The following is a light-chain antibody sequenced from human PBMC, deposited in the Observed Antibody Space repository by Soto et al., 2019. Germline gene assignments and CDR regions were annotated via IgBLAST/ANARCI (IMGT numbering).Light chain of an antibody. CDR1: QSVSSNY. V-gene: IGKV3-20*01. J-gene: IGKJ5*01. CDR3: QQYDNPPLP. Sequence: VVTQSPSTLTQSPGERATLSCRASQSVSSNYLAWYQQKPGQAPRLLIYGAFNRATGIPYRFSGSGSGTDFTLTISRLQPEDTAICYCQQYDNPPLPFGQGTRLEIK. CDR2: GAF.